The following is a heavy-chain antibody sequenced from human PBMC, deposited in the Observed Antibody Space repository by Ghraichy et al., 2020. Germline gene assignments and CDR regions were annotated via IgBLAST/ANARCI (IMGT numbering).Heavy chain of an antibody. CDR1: GGTFSSYT. CDR2: IIPILGIA. V-gene: IGHV1-69*02. D-gene: IGHD2-8*01. Sequence: SVKVSCKASGGTFSSYTISWVRQAPGQGLEWMGRIIPILGIANYAQKFQGRVTITADKSTSTAYMELSSLRSEDTAVYYCARKYCTNGVCSEFDYWGQGTLVTVSS. CDR3: ARKYCTNGVCSEFDY. J-gene: IGHJ4*02.